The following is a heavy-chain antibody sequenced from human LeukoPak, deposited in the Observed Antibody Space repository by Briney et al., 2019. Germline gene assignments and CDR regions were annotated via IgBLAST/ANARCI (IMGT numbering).Heavy chain of an antibody. CDR2: ISGSGSTI. V-gene: IGHV3-48*03. Sequence: QSGGSLRLSCAASGFTFSSYEMNWVRQAPGKGLEWVSYISGSGSTIYYADSVKGRFTISRDNAKNSLYLQMNSLRAEDTAVYYCAREARNPVDFDYWGQGTLVTVSS. D-gene: IGHD1-14*01. CDR1: GFTFSSYE. J-gene: IGHJ4*02. CDR3: AREARNPVDFDY.